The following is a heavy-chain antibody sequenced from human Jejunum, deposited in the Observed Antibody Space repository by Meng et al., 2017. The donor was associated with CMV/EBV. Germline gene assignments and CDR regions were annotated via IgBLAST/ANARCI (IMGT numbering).Heavy chain of an antibody. V-gene: IGHV4-59*01. J-gene: IGHJ5*02. D-gene: IGHD3-22*01. CDR1: GGSLITYY. CDR3: ARGKYQVNNWFDP. CDR2: IYYSGNT. Sequence: TVSGGSLITYYWAWIRQTPSKGLEWIGHIYYSGNTNYNPSFKSRVTISIDTSENQFSLKLSSVTAADTAVYYCARGKYQVNNWFDPWGQGALVTVSS.